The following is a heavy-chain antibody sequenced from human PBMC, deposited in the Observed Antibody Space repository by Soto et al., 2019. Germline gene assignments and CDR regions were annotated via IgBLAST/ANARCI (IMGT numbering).Heavy chain of an antibody. CDR1: GGTFSSYA. J-gene: IGHJ5*02. CDR3: ARAPRGYYDSSGYSFVP. Sequence: SVKVSCKASGGTFSSYAISWVRQAPGQGLEWIGGIIPIFGTANYAQKFQGRVTITADESTSTAYMELSSLRSEDTAVFYCARAPRGYYDSSGYSFVPWGQGTLVTVSS. D-gene: IGHD3-22*01. CDR2: IIPIFGTA. V-gene: IGHV1-69*13.